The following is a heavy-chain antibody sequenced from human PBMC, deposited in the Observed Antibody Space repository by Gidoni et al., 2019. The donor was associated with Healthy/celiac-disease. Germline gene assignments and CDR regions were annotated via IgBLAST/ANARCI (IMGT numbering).Heavy chain of an antibody. V-gene: IGHV4-39*01. CDR1: GGSISSSSYY. J-gene: IGHJ1*01. Sequence: QLQLPESGPGLVKPSETLSLTCTVSGGSISSSSYYWGWIRQPPGKGLEWIGSIYYSGSTYYNPSLKSRVTISVDTSKNQFSLKLSSVTAADTAVYYCARRSRLAVAGLEYFQHWGQGTLVTVSS. CDR2: IYYSGST. D-gene: IGHD6-19*01. CDR3: ARRSRLAVAGLEYFQH.